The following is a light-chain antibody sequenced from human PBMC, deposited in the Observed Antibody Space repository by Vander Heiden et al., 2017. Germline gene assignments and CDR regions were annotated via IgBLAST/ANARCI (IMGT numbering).Light chain of an antibody. CDR2: GAS. Sequence: EIVMTQSPATLSVSPGERATLSCRASQSVSSNLAWYQQKPGQAPRLLIYGASTRATGIPARFSGSGYGIEFTLTISSLQSEDFAVYYCQQHNNWPLRTFGQGTKVEIK. CDR3: QQHNNWPLRT. J-gene: IGKJ1*01. V-gene: IGKV3-15*01. CDR1: QSVSSN.